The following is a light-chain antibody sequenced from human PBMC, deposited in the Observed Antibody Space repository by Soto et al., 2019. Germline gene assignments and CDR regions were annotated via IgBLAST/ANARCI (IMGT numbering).Light chain of an antibody. Sequence: QTVVTQEPSFSVSPGGTVTLTCGLSSGSVSTSYYPSWYQQTPGQAPRTLIYSTNTRSSGVPDRFSGSILGNKAALTITGAQADDESDYHCVRYMGSGMNWVFGGGTKLTV. J-gene: IGLJ3*02. CDR3: VRYMGSGMNWV. CDR2: STN. CDR1: SGSVSTSYY. V-gene: IGLV8-61*01.